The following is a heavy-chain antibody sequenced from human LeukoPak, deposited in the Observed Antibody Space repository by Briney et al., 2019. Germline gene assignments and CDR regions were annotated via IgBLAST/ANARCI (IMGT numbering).Heavy chain of an antibody. J-gene: IGHJ4*02. CDR1: GFTFSSYA. V-gene: IGHV3-23*01. CDR3: ASRLLWFGESVGPVDY. Sequence: GGSLRLSCAASGFTFSSYAMRWVRQAPGKGLEWVSGISGSGDSTYYADSVKGRFTISRDNAKNSLYLQMNSLRAEDTAVYYCASRLLWFGESVGPVDYWGQGTLVTVSS. D-gene: IGHD3-10*01. CDR2: ISGSGDST.